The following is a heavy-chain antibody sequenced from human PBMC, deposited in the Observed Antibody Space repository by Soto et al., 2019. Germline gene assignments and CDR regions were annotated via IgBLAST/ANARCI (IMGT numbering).Heavy chain of an antibody. D-gene: IGHD1-1*01. V-gene: IGHV3-23*01. Sequence: GGSLRLSCAASGFTFSSYAMSWVRQAPGKGLEWVSAISGSGGCTYYADSLKGRSTISSGNSKNTLYLQMNSLRAEDTAVYYGAKGCGYNWSTTGKNYCMDVWGKGTTVTVSS. J-gene: IGHJ6*03. CDR3: AKGCGYNWSTTGKNYCMDV. CDR2: ISGSGGCT. CDR1: GFTFSSYA.